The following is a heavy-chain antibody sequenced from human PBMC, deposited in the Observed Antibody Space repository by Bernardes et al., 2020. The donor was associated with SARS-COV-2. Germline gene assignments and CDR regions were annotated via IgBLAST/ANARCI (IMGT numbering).Heavy chain of an antibody. CDR2: IYYRGRT. J-gene: IGHJ5*02. V-gene: IGHV4-31*03. CDR3: TRVPVVAGSYGWSDP. Sequence: SETLSLTCTVSGGSISSGDYYWNWVRQHPGEGLEWVGYIYYRGRTNYNPSLASRVTVSLDTSKNQFSLKLNSVTAADTAVYYCTRVPVVAGSYGWSDPWGQGTLVTVSS. D-gene: IGHD2-15*01. CDR1: GGSISSGDYY.